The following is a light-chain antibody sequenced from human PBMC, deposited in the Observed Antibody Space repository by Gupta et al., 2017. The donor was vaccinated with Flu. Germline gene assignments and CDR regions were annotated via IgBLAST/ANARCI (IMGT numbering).Light chain of an antibody. CDR1: RNGDRSY. J-gene: IGKJ2*02. CDR3: HQHSSSGTCT. V-gene: IGKV3-20*01. CDR2: CVA. Sequence: PGDRSGRSSKGSRNGDRSYFAWYYQKPGLAPRILLYCVASRPIGIPDSISGSGGGRDFSLTINRREADDYGIYYCHQHSSSGTCTFGQGTKLEIK.